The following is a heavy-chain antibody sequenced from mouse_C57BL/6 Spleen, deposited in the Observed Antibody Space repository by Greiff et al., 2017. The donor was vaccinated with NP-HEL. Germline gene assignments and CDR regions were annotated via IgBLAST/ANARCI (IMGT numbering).Heavy chain of an antibody. D-gene: IGHD3-2*02. CDR1: GYTFTSYW. J-gene: IGHJ4*01. Sequence: QVQLQQPGAELVMPGASVTLSCKASGYTFTSYWMHWVKQRPGQGLEWIGEIDPSDSYTNYNQKFKGKSTLTVDKSSSTAYMQLSSLTSEDSAVYYCARSCSGYYYGMDDWGQGTSVTVSS. V-gene: IGHV1-69*01. CDR2: IDPSDSYT. CDR3: ARSCSGYYYGMDD.